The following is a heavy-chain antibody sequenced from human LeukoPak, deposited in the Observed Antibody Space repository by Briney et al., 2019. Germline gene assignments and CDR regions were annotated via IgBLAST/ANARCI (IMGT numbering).Heavy chain of an antibody. D-gene: IGHD2-2*01. V-gene: IGHV3-7*01. CDR3: ARDVTQYCSSSSCYNWFDP. CDR2: IKQDGSEK. Sequence: GGSLRLSCAASGFTFSTYWMSWVRQAPGKGLEWVANIKQDGSEKYYADSVKGRFTISRDNAKNSLYVQMNSLRDEDTAVYYCARDVTQYCSSSSCYNWFDPWGQGTLVTVSS. CDR1: GFTFSTYW. J-gene: IGHJ5*02.